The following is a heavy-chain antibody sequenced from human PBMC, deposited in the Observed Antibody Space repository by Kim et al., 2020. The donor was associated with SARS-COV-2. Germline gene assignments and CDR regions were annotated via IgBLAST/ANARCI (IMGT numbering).Heavy chain of an antibody. V-gene: IGHV3-48*02. D-gene: IGHD3-22*01. CDR1: GFTFSISS. J-gene: IGHJ4*02. CDR2: IDSSSSAI. CDR3: ARDIASYDSSKNGDC. Sequence: GGSLRLSCATSGFTFSISSMNWVRQAPGKGLEWVSYIDSSSSAIYYTDSVKGRFTISRDNAKNSLYLQMDSLRDDDTAVYYCARDIASYDSSKNGDCWGQGTLVTVSS.